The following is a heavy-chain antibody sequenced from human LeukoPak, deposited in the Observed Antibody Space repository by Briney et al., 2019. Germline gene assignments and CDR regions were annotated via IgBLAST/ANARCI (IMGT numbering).Heavy chain of an antibody. CDR3: AGIAVAGQTYYYFDY. D-gene: IGHD6-19*01. Sequence: SETLSLTCTVSGGSISSYYWSWIRQPAGKGLEWIGRIYTSGSTNYNPSLKSRVTMSVDTSKDQFSLKLSSVTAADTAVYYCAGIAVAGQTYYYFDYWGQGTLVTVSS. J-gene: IGHJ4*02. CDR1: GGSISSYY. CDR2: IYTSGST. V-gene: IGHV4-4*07.